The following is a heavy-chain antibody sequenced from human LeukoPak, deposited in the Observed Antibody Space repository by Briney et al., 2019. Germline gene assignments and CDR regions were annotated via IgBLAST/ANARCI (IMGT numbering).Heavy chain of an antibody. CDR2: ISGTSSYI. D-gene: IGHD3-10*01. V-gene: IGHV3-21*01. CDR1: GFTFSSYS. Sequence: GGSLRLSCAASGFTFSSYSMNWVRQAPGKGLEWVSFISGTSSYIYYADSVKGRFTISRDNAKNSLYLQMNSLRAEDTAVYCCARGEYGSGSYHIDYWGQGTLVTVSS. CDR3: ARGEYGSGSYHIDY. J-gene: IGHJ4*02.